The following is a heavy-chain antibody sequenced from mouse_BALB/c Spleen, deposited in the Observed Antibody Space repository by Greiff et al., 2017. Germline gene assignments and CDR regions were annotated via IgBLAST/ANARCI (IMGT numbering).Heavy chain of an antibody. D-gene: IGHD1-1*01. V-gene: IGHV1-87*01. CDR1: GYTFTSYW. CDR3: ARVATHYYYYAMDY. Sequence: QVQLQQSGAELARPGASVKLSCKASGYTFTSYWMQWVKQRPGQGLEWIGAIYPGDGDTRYTQKFKGKATLTADKSSSTAYMQLSSLASEDSAVYYCARVATHYYYYAMDYWGQGTSVTVSS. J-gene: IGHJ4*01. CDR2: IYPGDGDT.